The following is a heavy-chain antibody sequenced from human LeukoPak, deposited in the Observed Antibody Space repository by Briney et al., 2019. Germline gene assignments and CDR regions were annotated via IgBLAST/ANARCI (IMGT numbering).Heavy chain of an antibody. Sequence: SETLSLTCTVSGGSISSSSYYWSWIRQPPGKGLEWIVEINHSGSTNYNPSLRSRVTISVDTSKNQFSLNLSSVTAADTAVYYCARPHSTFFDQDAAYYFDYWGQGTLVTVSS. J-gene: IGHJ4*02. CDR3: ARPHSTFFDQDAAYYFDY. CDR2: INHSGST. V-gene: IGHV4-39*07. CDR1: GGSISSSSYY. D-gene: IGHD3-9*01.